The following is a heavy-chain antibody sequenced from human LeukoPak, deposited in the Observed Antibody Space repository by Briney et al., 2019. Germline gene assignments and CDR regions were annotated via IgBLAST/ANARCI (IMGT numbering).Heavy chain of an antibody. CDR2: IYTSGST. Sequence: SETLSLTCTVSGGSISSGSYDWYWIRQPAGKGLEWIGHIYTSGSTDYNPSLKSRVTISVATSKNQFSLKLTSVTAADTAIYYCARGTLYRGWSYYLDFWGQGSQVTVSS. J-gene: IGHJ4*02. CDR1: GGSISSGSYD. V-gene: IGHV4-61*09. CDR3: ARGTLYRGWSYYLDF. D-gene: IGHD6-19*01.